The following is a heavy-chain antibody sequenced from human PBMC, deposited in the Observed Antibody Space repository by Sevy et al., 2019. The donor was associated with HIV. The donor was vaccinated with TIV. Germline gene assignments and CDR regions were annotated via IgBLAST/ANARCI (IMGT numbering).Heavy chain of an antibody. CDR1: GFTVNSNY. J-gene: IGHJ3*02. CDR3: ARLSVYYYDSDGYYTTGNAFDI. D-gene: IGHD3-22*01. Sequence: GGSLRLSCAATGFTVNSNYMSWVRQAPGKGLEWVSIIYTGDNTYYTDSVKGRFTISRDNSKNRLFLQMNSLRAEDTAVYYCARLSVYYYDSDGYYTTGNAFDIWGQGTMVTLSS. CDR2: IYTGDNT. V-gene: IGHV3-53*01.